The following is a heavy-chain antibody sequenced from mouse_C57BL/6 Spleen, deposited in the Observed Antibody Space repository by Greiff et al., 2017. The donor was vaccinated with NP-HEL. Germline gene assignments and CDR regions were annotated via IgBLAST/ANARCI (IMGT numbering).Heavy chain of an antibody. CDR1: GYSITSGYY. V-gene: IGHV3-6*01. CDR2: ISYDGSN. CDR3: ARKRITTVVAHWYFDV. Sequence: EVKLMESGPGLVKPSQSLSLTCSVTGYSITSGYYWNWIRQFPGNKLEWMGYISYDGSNNYNPSLKNRISITRDTSKNQFFLKLNSVTTEDTATYYCARKRITTVVAHWYFDVWGTGTTVTVSS. D-gene: IGHD1-1*01. J-gene: IGHJ1*03.